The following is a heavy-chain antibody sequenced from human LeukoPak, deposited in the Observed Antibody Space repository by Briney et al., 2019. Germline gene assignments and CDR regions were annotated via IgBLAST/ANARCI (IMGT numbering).Heavy chain of an antibody. V-gene: IGHV1-18*01. J-gene: IGHJ5*02. CDR3: ARGRGYSYGHHRYFDWFDP. D-gene: IGHD5-18*01. Sequence: ASVRVSCKASGYTFTSYGISWVRQAPGQGREWMGWICAYNGNKTNEQKLEGRVNMTIDTSTSTAYTELRSLRSDDTAEYYCARGRGYSYGHHRYFDWFDPWGQGTLVTVSS. CDR1: GYTFTSYG. CDR2: ICAYNGNK.